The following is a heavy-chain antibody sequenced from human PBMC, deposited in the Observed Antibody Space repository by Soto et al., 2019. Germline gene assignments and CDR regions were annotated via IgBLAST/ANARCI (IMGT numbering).Heavy chain of an antibody. Sequence: ASETLSLTCAVSSGSISSSNWWSWVRQPPGKGLEWIGEIYHSGSTNYNPSLKSRVTISVDKSKNQFSLKLSSVTAADTAVYYCARGGSSWYDDYYYMDGWGKGTTVTVSS. V-gene: IGHV4-4*02. CDR2: IYHSGST. D-gene: IGHD6-13*01. J-gene: IGHJ6*03. CDR3: ARGGSSWYDDYYYMDG. CDR1: SGSISSSNW.